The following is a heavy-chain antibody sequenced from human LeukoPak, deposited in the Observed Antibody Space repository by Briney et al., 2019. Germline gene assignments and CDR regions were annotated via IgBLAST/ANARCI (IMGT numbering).Heavy chain of an antibody. CDR1: GGSISSYY. D-gene: IGHD3-16*01. J-gene: IGHJ4*02. CDR2: IYTTGST. CDR3: AREEHVGANFDY. V-gene: IGHV4-4*07. Sequence: SETLSLTCTVSGGSISSYYWTWIRQPAGKGLEWIGRIYTTGSTNFNPSLKSRVTTSVDMSKSQFSLKLSSVTAADTAVYYCAREEHVGANFDYWGQGTLVTVSS.